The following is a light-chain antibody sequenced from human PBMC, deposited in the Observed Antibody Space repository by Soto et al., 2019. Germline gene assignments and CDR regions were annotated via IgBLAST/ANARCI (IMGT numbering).Light chain of an antibody. CDR3: MQGTHWPQIT. V-gene: IGKV2-30*01. CDR2: NVS. J-gene: IGKJ5*01. CDR1: QSLVYSDGNTY. Sequence: DVVMTQSPLSLPVTLGQPASISCRSSQSLVYSDGNTYLNWFQQRPGQSPRRLIYNVSNRDSGVPDRCSGSGSGTDFTLKISRVEAEDVGVYYCMQGTHWPQITFGQGTRLEIK.